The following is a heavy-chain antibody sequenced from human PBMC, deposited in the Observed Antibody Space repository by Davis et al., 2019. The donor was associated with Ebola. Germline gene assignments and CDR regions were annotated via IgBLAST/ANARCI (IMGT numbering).Heavy chain of an antibody. CDR1: GDSVSINSAG. CDR2: TYYNSKWFH. J-gene: IGHJ4*02. V-gene: IGHV6-1*01. D-gene: IGHD3-10*01. Sequence: PSETLSLTCAISGDSVSINSAGWNWIRQSPSRGLEWLGRTYYNSKWFHDYAPSVKTRITINADTSKNLFSLQLSSVTPEDTAVYYCARFPWGLRGLDYWGQGALVTVSS. CDR3: ARFPWGLRGLDY.